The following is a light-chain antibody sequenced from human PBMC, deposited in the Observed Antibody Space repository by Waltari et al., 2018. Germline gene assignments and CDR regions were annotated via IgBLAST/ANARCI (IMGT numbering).Light chain of an antibody. CDR1: SLRRFY. CDR2: GQN. J-gene: IGLJ2*01. Sequence: SSELTQDPAVSVALGQTVRITCKRDSLRRFYDSWYQQRPGQAPIPGLYGQNNRPSGIPDRFSGSTSGNTASLTITRAQAEDEGDYFCHSRDTTSTRLFGGGTRVTV. CDR3: HSRDTTSTRL. V-gene: IGLV3-19*01.